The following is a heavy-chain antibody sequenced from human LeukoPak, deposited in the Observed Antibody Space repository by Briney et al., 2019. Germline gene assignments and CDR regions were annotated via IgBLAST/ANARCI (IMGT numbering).Heavy chain of an antibody. CDR1: GGSISSSSYY. CDR3: ARDEGSGWYYFDY. D-gene: IGHD6-19*01. V-gene: IGHV4-39*02. CDR2: IYYSGST. J-gene: IGHJ4*02. Sequence: SETLSLTCTVSGGSISSSSYYWGWIRQPPGKGLEWIGSIYYSGSTYYNPSLKSRVTISVDTSKNQFSLKLSSVTAADTAVYYCARDEGSGWYYFDYWGLGTLVTVSS.